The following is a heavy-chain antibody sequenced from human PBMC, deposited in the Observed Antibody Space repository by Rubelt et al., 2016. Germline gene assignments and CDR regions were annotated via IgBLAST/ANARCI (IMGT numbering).Heavy chain of an antibody. CDR1: GYTFSDYS. V-gene: IGHV3-48*02. Sequence: GSGGDLVRPGGSLRLSCAASGYTFSDYSMNWVRQAPGKGLEWVSYIRVNDGVTYYADSVKGRFAISTDKAKNSLYLRMDSLKDEDTAVYYCARDRQWALDYWGQGTLVTVSS. J-gene: IGHJ4*02. CDR2: IRVNDGVT. CDR3: ARDRQWALDY. D-gene: IGHD1-26*01.